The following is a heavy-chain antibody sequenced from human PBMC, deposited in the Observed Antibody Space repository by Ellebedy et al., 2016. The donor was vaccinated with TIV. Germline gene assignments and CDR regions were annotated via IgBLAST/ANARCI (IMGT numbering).Heavy chain of an antibody. CDR2: IYSSGSG. D-gene: IGHD6-19*01. V-gene: IGHV4-59*01. CDR3: ARSGGWYTPYDY. Sequence: MPSETLSLTCTVSGDSISGYYWSWIRQPPGKGLEWIGYIYSSGSGEYNPSLKSRVTMSVDTYRGQFSLRLTSVTAADKAVYYCARSGGWYTPYDYWGQGTLVTVSS. J-gene: IGHJ4*02. CDR1: GDSISGYY.